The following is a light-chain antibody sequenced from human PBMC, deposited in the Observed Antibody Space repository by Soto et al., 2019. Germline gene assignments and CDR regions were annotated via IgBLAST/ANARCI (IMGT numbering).Light chain of an antibody. CDR1: ESVGSS. Sequence: EVVLTQSPDTLSFSPGERATLSFRTSESVGSSLLAWYQQKPGQAPRLLLYGASTRATGVPARFSGSGSGTDFTLTVSSLQSEDFAVYYCQQYYNWPPWTFGLGTKVDIK. V-gene: IGKV3-15*01. CDR3: QQYYNWPPWT. CDR2: GAS. J-gene: IGKJ1*01.